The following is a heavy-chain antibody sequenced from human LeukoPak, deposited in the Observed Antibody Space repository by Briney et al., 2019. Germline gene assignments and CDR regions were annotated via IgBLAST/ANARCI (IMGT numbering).Heavy chain of an antibody. D-gene: IGHD2-8*02. V-gene: IGHV4-59*08. J-gene: IGHJ6*02. CDR1: GGSLSSSY. CDR3: ARLRITGGHYYQHGLDV. Sequence: SETLSLTRTVPGGSLSSSYWNCIRDPPRKGLECIGHINYSGSTNYTPSLKSRVTTSVDTFKKQFSLKLSSVTDADTAVYYCARLRITGGHYYQHGLDVWGQGTTVTVSS. CDR2: INYSGST.